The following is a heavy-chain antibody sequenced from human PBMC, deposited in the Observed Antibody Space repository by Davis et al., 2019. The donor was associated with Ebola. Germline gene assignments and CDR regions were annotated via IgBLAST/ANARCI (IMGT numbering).Heavy chain of an antibody. J-gene: IGHJ5*02. D-gene: IGHD3-22*01. CDR3: ARNSGYLNWFDP. CDR1: GGSFSGYY. Sequence: SETLSLTCAVYGGSFSGYYWTWVRQPPGKGLEWIGEINHSGSADYNPSLKSRVTISVDTSKNQFSLKLSSVTAADTAVYYCARNSGYLNWFDPWGQGTLVTVSS. V-gene: IGHV4-34*01. CDR2: INHSGSA.